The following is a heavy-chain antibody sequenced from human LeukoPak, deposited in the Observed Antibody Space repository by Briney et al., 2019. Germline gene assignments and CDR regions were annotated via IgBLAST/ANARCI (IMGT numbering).Heavy chain of an antibody. J-gene: IGHJ4*02. D-gene: IGHD3-3*01. CDR2: INHSGST. CDR1: GGSFSGYY. Sequence: SETLSLTCAVYGGSFSGYYWSWIRQPPGKGLEWIGEINHSGSTNYNPSLKSRVTISVDTSKNQFSLKLSSVTAADTAVYYCARSPYYDFWSGYYLPFDYWGQGTLVTVSS. CDR3: ARSPYYDFWSGYYLPFDY. V-gene: IGHV4-34*01.